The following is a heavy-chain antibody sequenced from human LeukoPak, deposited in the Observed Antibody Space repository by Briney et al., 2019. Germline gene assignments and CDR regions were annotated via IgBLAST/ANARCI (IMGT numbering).Heavy chain of an antibody. CDR1: GFTFSSYS. D-gene: IGHD3-9*01. J-gene: IGHJ4*02. CDR3: ARGGEYFDWLYYFDY. CDR2: ISSSSSYI. V-gene: IGHV3-21*01. Sequence: PGGSLRLSCAASGFTFSSYSMNWVRQAPGKGLEWVSSISSSSSYIYYADSVKGRFTISRDNAKNSLYLQMNSLRAEDTAVYYCARGGEYFDWLYYFDYWGQGTLVTVSS.